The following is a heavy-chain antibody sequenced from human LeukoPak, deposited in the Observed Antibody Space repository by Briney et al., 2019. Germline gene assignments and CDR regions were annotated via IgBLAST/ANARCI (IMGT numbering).Heavy chain of an antibody. V-gene: IGHV3-23*01. J-gene: IGHJ3*02. CDR2: ISGSGGST. CDR1: GFTFSSYA. Sequence: PGGSLRLSCAASGFTFSSYAMSWVRQAPGKGLEWVSAISGSGGSTYYADSVKGRFTISRGNSKNTLYLQMNSLRAEDTAVYYCASWLRFDWIDVDAFDIWGQGTMVTVSS. CDR3: ASWLRFDWIDVDAFDI. D-gene: IGHD3-9*01.